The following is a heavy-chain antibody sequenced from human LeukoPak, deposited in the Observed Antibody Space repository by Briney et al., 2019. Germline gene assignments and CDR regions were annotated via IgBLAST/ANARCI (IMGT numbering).Heavy chain of an antibody. D-gene: IGHD3-10*01. CDR2: IYTSGST. Sequence: SQTLSLTCTVSGGSISSSDWSWIRQPPGKGLEWLGYIYTSGSTNYNPSLKSRVTISVDTSKMQFSLKLSSVTAADTAVYYCARSIRGITMVRGPRRFYYYYMDVWGKGTTVTVSS. V-gene: IGHV4-4*09. CDR3: ARSIRGITMVRGPRRFYYYYMDV. J-gene: IGHJ6*03. CDR1: GGSISSSD.